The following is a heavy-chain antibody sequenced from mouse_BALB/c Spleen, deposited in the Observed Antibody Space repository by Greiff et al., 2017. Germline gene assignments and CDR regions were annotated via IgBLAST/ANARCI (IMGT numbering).Heavy chain of an antibody. V-gene: IGHV5-12-1*01. CDR2: ISSGGGST. J-gene: IGHJ1*01. D-gene: IGHD1-1*01. CDR1: GFAFSSYD. Sequence: EVKLMESGGGLVKPGGSLKLSCAASGFAFSSYDMSWVRQTPEKRLEWVAYISSGGGSTYYPDTVKGRFTISRDNAKNTLYLQMSRLKSEDTAMYYCARQDYYGSSWYFGVWGAGTTVTVSS. CDR3: ARQDYYGSSWYFGV.